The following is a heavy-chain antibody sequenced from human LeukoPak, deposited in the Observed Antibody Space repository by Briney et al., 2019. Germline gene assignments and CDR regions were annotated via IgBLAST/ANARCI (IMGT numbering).Heavy chain of an antibody. CDR1: GFTFSSYA. Sequence: GGSLRLSCAASGFTFSSYAMSWVRQAPGKGLEWVSSISGSGGSTYYADSVKGRLTISRDNSKNTLYLQMNSLRAEDTAVYYCAKDNIYCSSTTCFGWFDPWGQGTLVTVSS. V-gene: IGHV3-23*01. CDR2: ISGSGGST. CDR3: AKDNIYCSSTTCFGWFDP. J-gene: IGHJ5*02. D-gene: IGHD2-2*01.